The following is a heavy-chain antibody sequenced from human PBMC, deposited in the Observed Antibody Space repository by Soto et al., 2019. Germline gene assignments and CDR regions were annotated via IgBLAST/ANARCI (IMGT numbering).Heavy chain of an antibody. J-gene: IGHJ3*02. D-gene: IGHD5-12*01. Sequence: GWSLRLSCAASGFTVSNNYMSWVRQAPGKGLEWVSIIYSGGNTYYADSVKGRFTISRDNSKNTLYLQMNSLRAEDTAVYYCASLGYSGYDFAFDIWGQGTMVTVSS. CDR3: ASLGYSGYDFAFDI. V-gene: IGHV3-53*01. CDR1: GFTVSNNY. CDR2: IYSGGNT.